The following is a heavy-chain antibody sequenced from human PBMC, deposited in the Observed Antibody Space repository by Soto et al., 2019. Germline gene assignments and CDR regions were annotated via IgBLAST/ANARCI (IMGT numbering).Heavy chain of an antibody. V-gene: IGHV3-23*01. CDR2: ISGSGGTT. D-gene: IGHD6-25*01. CDR1: GFTFSSYA. CDR3: AKFFVETGGSSGWPWSFHY. Sequence: EVQLLESGGGLVQPGRSLRLSCAASGFTFSSYAMSWVRQAPGKGLEWVSAISGSGGTTYYGDSVKGRFTISRDHSKNTLFLQMNSLRAEDTAVYYCAKFFVETGGSSGWPWSFHYWGQGTLVTVSS. J-gene: IGHJ4*02.